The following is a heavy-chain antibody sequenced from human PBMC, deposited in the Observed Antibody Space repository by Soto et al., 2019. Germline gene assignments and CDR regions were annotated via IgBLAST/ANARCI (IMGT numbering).Heavy chain of an antibody. V-gene: IGHV1-69*01. CDR1: GGLFSSYA. J-gene: IGHJ4*02. CDR3: ARGGSGYGWFNEF. CDR2: IIPVFDTV. Sequence: QEQLVQSGAEVKKSGSSVKVSCKDTGGLFSSYAVSLVRQAPGQGLEWMGGIIPVFDTVYYAQKFQGRVTITADESTNTAYMELSSVRSEDTAMYFCARGGSGYGWFNEFWCQVPLVIVSS. D-gene: IGHD3-22*01.